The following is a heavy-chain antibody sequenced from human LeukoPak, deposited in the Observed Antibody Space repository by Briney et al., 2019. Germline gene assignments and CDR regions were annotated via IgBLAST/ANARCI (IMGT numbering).Heavy chain of an antibody. CDR3: ARGYSSSSFDY. CDR2: ISSSSSYI. Sequence: PGGTLRLSCAASGFTFSSYAMNWVRQAPGKGLEWVSSISSSSSYIYYADSVKGRFTIPRDNAKNSLYLQMNSLRAEDTAVYYCARGYSSSSFDYWGQGTLVTVSS. V-gene: IGHV3-21*01. D-gene: IGHD6-6*01. CDR1: GFTFSSYA. J-gene: IGHJ4*02.